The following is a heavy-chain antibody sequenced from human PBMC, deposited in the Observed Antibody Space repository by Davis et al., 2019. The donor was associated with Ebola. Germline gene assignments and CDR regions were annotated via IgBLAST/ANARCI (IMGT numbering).Heavy chain of an antibody. V-gene: IGHV3-23*01. D-gene: IGHD5-18*01. CDR2: ISGSSGDT. Sequence: GESLKISCAASGFTFSSCAMNWVRQAPGKGLEWVATISGSSGDTYYADSAEGRFTISRDLSKNTLYLQMNSLRAEDTAVYYCANDPGIQVSFDFWGQGAQVTVSS. J-gene: IGHJ4*02. CDR3: ANDPGIQVSFDF. CDR1: GFTFSSCA.